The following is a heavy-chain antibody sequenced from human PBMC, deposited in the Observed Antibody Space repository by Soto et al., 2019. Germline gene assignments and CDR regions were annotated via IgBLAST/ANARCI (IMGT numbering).Heavy chain of an antibody. D-gene: IGHD2-8*01. CDR2: INHSGST. V-gene: IGHV4-34*01. Sequence: PSETLSLTCAVYGGSFSGYYWSWIRQPPGKGLEWIGEINHSGSTNYNPSLKSRVTISVDTSKNQFSLKLSSVTAADTAVYYCAKDPSNGPYDCWGQGALVTVSS. CDR1: GGSFSGYY. CDR3: AKDPSNGPYDC. J-gene: IGHJ4*02.